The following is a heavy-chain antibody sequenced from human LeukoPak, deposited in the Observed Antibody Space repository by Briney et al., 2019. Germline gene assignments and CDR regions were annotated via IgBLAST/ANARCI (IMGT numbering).Heavy chain of an antibody. CDR3: ARDFRGDDSSGSQYFQH. J-gene: IGHJ1*01. D-gene: IGHD3-22*01. CDR2: INPSGGST. V-gene: IGHV1-46*01. CDR1: GYTFTSYY. Sequence: ASVKVSCKASGYTFTSYYMHWVRQAPGQGLEWMGIINPSGGSTSYAQKSQGRVTMTRDTSTSTVYMELSSLRSEDTAVYYCARDFRGDDSSGSQYFQHWGQGTLVTVSS.